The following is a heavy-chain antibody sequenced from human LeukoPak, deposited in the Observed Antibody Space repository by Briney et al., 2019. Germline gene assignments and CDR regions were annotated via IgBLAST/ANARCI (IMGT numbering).Heavy chain of an antibody. D-gene: IGHD3-3*01. CDR3: ARGERIQRRPITTRRPEDPYYYYGMDV. Sequence: SETLSLTCTVSGGSISSSYYYWGWIRQPPGKGLEWIGSIYDSGSTYYNPSLKSRVTISVDTSKNQFSLKLNSVTAADTAVYYCARGERIQRRPITTRRPEDPYYYYGMDVWGQGTTVTVSS. CDR1: GGSISSSYYY. V-gene: IGHV4-39*01. J-gene: IGHJ6*02. CDR2: IYDSGST.